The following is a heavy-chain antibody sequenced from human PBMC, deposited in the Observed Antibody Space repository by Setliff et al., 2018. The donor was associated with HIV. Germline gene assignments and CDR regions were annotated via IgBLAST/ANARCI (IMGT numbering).Heavy chain of an antibody. J-gene: IGHJ5*02. CDR2: LNTDGSYK. CDR3: ARSGCDCSGISCYSLWFDP. D-gene: IGHD2-15*01. CDR1: GFTFSSYW. Sequence: GGSLRLSCAASGFTFSSYWMNWFRQAPGTGLVWVSRLNTDGSYKYYAGSVNGRFTISRDNSNNMLFLQMNSLRMEDTAVYYCARSGCDCSGISCYSLWFDPWGHGTLVTVSS. V-gene: IGHV3-74*01.